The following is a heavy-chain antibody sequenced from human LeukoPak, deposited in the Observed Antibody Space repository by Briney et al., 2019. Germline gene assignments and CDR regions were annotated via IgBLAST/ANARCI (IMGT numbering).Heavy chain of an antibody. CDR1: GFTFGDYA. D-gene: IGHD3-16*02. Sequence: GRSLRLSCTASGFTFGDYAMSWLRQAPGKGLEWVGFIRRKANGGTTEYAASVKGRFTISRDDSKSIAYLQMNSLKTEDTAVYYCTRGRRGGRFGELSTFDYWGQGTLVIDSS. V-gene: IGHV3-49*03. J-gene: IGHJ4*02. CDR3: TRGRRGGRFGELSTFDY. CDR2: IRRKANGGTT.